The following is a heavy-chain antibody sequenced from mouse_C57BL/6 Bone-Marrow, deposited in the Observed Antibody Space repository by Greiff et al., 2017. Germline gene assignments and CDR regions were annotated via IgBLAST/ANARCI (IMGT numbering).Heavy chain of an antibody. CDR2: ISNGGGST. CDR1: GFTFSDYY. D-gene: IGHD2-1*01. Sequence: EVTLVESGGGLVQPGGSLKLSCAASGFTFSDYYMYWVRQTPEKRLEWVAYISNGGGSTYYPDTVKGRFTISRDNAKNTLYLQMSRLKSEDTAMYYCARNLYYGNYNWYFDVWGTGTTVTVAS. CDR3: ARNLYYGNYNWYFDV. J-gene: IGHJ1*03. V-gene: IGHV5-12*01.